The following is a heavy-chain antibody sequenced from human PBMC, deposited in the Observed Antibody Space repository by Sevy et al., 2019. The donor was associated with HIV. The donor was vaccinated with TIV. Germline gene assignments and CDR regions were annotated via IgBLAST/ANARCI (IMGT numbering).Heavy chain of an antibody. Sequence: GGSLRLSCAASGFTFSSYAMSWVRQAPGKGLEWVSAISGSGGSTYYADSVKGRFTISRDNSKKTLYLQMNSLRAEDTAVYYCAKGYGSGSYKGLFDYWGQGTLVTVSS. V-gene: IGHV3-23*01. J-gene: IGHJ4*02. CDR2: ISGSGGST. CDR3: AKGYGSGSYKGLFDY. CDR1: GFTFSSYA. D-gene: IGHD3-10*01.